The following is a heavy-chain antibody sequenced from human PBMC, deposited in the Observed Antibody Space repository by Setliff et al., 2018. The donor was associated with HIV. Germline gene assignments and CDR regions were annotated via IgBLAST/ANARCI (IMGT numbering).Heavy chain of an antibody. V-gene: IGHV4-59*01. Sequence: PSETLFLTCTVSGGSMNTFYWSWIRQSPGKGLEWIGYIHDGGSITYNPSLRSPATISLDTSKKQFSLMLTAVTPADTAVYYCARGSGHSGFDLNFDYWGRGTLVTVSS. CDR2: IHDGGSI. CDR3: ARGSGHSGFDLNFDY. CDR1: GGSMNTFY. D-gene: IGHD5-12*01. J-gene: IGHJ4*02.